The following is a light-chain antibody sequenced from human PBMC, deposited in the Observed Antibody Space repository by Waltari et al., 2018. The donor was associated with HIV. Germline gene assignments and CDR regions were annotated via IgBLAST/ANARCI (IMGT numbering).Light chain of an antibody. V-gene: IGLV1-40*01. CDR3: QSYDNRLRGV. CDR1: TFNIVAGHD. CDR2: GNN. J-gene: IGLJ3*02. Sequence: QSVLTQPPSVSGAPGQRVRISCTGTTFNIVAGHDVHWYQHLPGTAPKLLIFGNNNRPAGVPDRFSGSKSGSSASLAITGLQAEDEADYYCQSYDNRLRGVFGGGTKVTVL.